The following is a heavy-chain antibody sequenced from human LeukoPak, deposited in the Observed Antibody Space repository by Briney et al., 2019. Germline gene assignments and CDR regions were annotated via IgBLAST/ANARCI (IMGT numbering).Heavy chain of an antibody. CDR2: ISDTGATT. V-gene: IGHV3-23*01. CDR3: AKDTSIGRYCTNGVCSPFDY. J-gene: IGHJ4*02. Sequence: GGSLRLSCAASGFTFSTYAMSWVRQTPEKGLEWVSAISDTGATTYDADSVKGRFTISRDNSRSTLYLQMNSLRAEDTALYYCAKDTSIGRYCTNGVCSPFDYWGQGTLVTVSS. CDR1: GFTFSTYA. D-gene: IGHD2-8*01.